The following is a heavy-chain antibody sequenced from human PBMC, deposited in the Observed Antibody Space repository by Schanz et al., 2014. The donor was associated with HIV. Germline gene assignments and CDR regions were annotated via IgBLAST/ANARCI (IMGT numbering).Heavy chain of an antibody. Sequence: QEQLVESGGGVVQPGRSLRLSCAASGFTYRNYGMHWVRQAPGKGLEWVAVIWVDGTSKFYADSVKGRFIISRDNSKNTLYLDINSLGAEDTAVYYCARDYHWNWFDPWGQGTLVTVSP. CDR3: ARDYHWNWFDP. D-gene: IGHD1-20*01. V-gene: IGHV3-33*01. CDR1: GFTYRNYG. CDR2: IWVDGTSK. J-gene: IGHJ5*02.